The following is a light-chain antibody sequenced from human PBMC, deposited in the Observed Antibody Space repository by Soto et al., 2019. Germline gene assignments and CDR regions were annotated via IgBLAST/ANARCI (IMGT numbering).Light chain of an antibody. J-gene: IGKJ1*01. CDR2: GPA. V-gene: IGKV3-15*01. Sequence: EIVLTQSPCTLSLSPGERATLSCRASQSLNARYLAWYQVKPGQAPRLLIYGPATRATGIPGRFRGSGSGTEFTLTITSLQSEDFAVYYCQQYYKWPQWTIGQGTKVDIK. CDR1: QSLNARY. CDR3: QQYYKWPQWT.